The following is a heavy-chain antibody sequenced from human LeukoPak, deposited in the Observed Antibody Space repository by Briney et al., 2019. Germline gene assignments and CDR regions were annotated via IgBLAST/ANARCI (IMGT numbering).Heavy chain of an antibody. D-gene: IGHD2-15*01. Sequence: SETLSLTCAVYGGSFSGYYWSWIRQPPGKGLEWIGEINHSGSTNYNPSLKSRVTISVDTSKNQFSLKLSSVTAADPAAYYCARGLSGYCSGGSCYVPGVRHDYWGQGTLVTVSS. CDR3: ARGLSGYCSGGSCYVPGVRHDY. CDR1: GGSFSGYY. V-gene: IGHV4-34*01. J-gene: IGHJ4*02. CDR2: INHSGST.